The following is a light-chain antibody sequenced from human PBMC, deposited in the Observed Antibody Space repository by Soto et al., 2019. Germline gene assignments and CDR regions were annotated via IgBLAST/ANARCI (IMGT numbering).Light chain of an antibody. CDR3: QQYGSSPWT. CDR1: QSVSSSY. V-gene: IGKV3-20*01. Sequence: EIVLTQSPGTLSLSPGEIATLSCRASQSVSSSYLAWYQQKPGLAPRLLMYGASSRATGIPDRFIGSGSGTDFTLTISRLEPEDFAVYYCQQYGSSPWTFGQGTKVEIK. CDR2: GAS. J-gene: IGKJ1*01.